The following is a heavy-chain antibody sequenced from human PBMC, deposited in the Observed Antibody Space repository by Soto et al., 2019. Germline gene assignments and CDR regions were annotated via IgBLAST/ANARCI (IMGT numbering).Heavy chain of an antibody. V-gene: IGHV3-23*01. CDR3: ASTTPYYVSGKAVYYMDV. J-gene: IGHJ6*03. Sequence: GGSLRLSCVASRSTFSAHAMFWVRQAPGRGLEWVSDISGGGRITDYADSVNGRFTISRDNSKSTLFLQMNSLRAEDTAVYYCASTTPYYVSGKAVYYMDVWGKGTTVTVSS. D-gene: IGHD3-10*01. CDR2: ISGGGRIT. CDR1: RSTFSAHA.